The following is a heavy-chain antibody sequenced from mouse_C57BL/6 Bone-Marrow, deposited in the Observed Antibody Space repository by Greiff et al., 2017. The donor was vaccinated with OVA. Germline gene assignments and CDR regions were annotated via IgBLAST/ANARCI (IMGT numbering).Heavy chain of an antibody. D-gene: IGHD2-4*01. CDR2: IDPNSGGT. Sequence: QVQLQQPGAELVKPGASVKLSCKASGYTFTSYWMHWVKQRPGRGLEWIGRIDPNSGGTTYNEKFKSKATLTVDKPSSKAYMQRSSLTSEDSAVYYCARRMRLRRDDAMDYWGQGTSVTVSS. CDR3: ARRMRLRRDDAMDY. CDR1: GYTFTSYW. J-gene: IGHJ4*01. V-gene: IGHV1-72*01.